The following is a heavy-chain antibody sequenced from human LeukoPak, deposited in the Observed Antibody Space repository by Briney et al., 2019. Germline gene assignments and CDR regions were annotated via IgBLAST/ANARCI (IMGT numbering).Heavy chain of an antibody. J-gene: IGHJ6*04. Sequence: SCXXSXXXXSSXXXSWVXXAXXXXXXXXXGIIPIFGTANYAQKFQGRVTITADESTSTAYMELSSLRSEDTAVYYCARDSKQRELLTRMDVWGKGTTVTVSS. CDR2: IIPIFGTA. D-gene: IGHD1-26*01. V-gene: IGHV1-69*01. CDR1: XXXXSSXX. CDR3: ARDSKQRELLTRMDV.